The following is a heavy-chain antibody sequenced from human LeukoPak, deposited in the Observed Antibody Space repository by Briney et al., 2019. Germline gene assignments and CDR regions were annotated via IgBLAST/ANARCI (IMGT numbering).Heavy chain of an antibody. D-gene: IGHD3-9*01. J-gene: IGHJ6*02. CDR3: AREYFDFYGMDV. CDR1: GFTFSSYA. CDR2: ISYDGSNK. V-gene: IGHV3-30-3*01. Sequence: GESLRLSCAASGFTFSSYAMHWVRQAPGKGLEWVAVISYDGSNKYYADSVKGRFTISRDNSKNTLYLQMNNPRAEDTAVYYCAREYFDFYGMDVWGQGTTVTVSS.